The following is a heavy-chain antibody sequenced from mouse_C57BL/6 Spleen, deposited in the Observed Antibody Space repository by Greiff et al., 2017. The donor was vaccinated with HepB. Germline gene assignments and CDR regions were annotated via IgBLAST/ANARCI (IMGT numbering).Heavy chain of an antibody. CDR2: IYPGSGST. Sequence: QVQLQQPGAELVKPGASVKMSCKASGYTFTSYWITWVKQRPGQGLEWMGDIYPGSGSTNYNEKFKSKATLTVDTSSSTAYMQLSSLTSEDSAVYYCARERGGNFDVWGTGTTVTVSS. J-gene: IGHJ1*03. D-gene: IGHD1-1*02. CDR1: GYTFTSYW. V-gene: IGHV1-55*01. CDR3: ARERGGNFDV.